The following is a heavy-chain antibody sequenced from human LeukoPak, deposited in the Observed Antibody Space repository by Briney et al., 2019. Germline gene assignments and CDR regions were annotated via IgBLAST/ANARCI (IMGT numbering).Heavy chain of an antibody. V-gene: IGHV4-59*01. J-gene: IGHJ6*03. CDR2: IYYSGST. D-gene: IGHD3-3*01. Sequence: NPSXXLSLTCTVSGGSISSYYWSWIRQPPGKGLEWIGYIYYSGSTNYNPSLKSRLTISVDTSKNQFSLKLSSVTAADTAVYYCARTADYDFWSGLNYYYYMDVWGKGTTVTVSS. CDR1: GGSISSYY. CDR3: ARTADYDFWSGLNYYYYMDV.